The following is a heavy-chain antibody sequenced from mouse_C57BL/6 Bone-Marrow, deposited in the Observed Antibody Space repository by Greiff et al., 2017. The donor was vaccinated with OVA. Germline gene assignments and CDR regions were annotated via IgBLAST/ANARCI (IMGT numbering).Heavy chain of an antibody. CDR3: ARNGYYVGFAY. CDR1: GYTFTSYW. CDR2: IYPGSGST. D-gene: IGHD2-3*01. Sequence: QVQLQQSGAELVKPGASVKMSCKASGYTFTSYWITWVKQRPGQGLEWIGDIYPGSGSTNYNEKFKSKATLTVDTSSITAYMQLRSLTSEDSAVYYCARNGYYVGFAYWVQWTLVTVSA. J-gene: IGHJ3*01. V-gene: IGHV1-55*01.